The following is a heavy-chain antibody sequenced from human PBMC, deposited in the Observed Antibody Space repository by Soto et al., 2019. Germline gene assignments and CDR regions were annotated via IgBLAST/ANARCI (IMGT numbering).Heavy chain of an antibody. CDR3: ARAAPGGYDYYYYYGMDV. V-gene: IGHV4-30-4*01. CDR1: GGSISSGYCY. CDR2: IYYSGST. J-gene: IGHJ6*02. Sequence: TSETLSLTCSVSGGSISSGYCYWSWIRQPPGKGLEWIGYIYYSGSTYYNPSLKSRGTISVDTSKNQFSLKLSSVTAADTAVYYCARAAPGGYDYYYYYGMDVWGQGTTVTVSS. D-gene: IGHD5-12*01.